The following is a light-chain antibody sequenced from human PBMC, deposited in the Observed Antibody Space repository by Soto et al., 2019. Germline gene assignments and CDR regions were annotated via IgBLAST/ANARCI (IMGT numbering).Light chain of an antibody. Sequence: QSVLTQPPSVSAAPGQKVTISCSGSSSNIGINYVSWYQQLPGTAPKLLIYENNKRPSGIPDRFSGSKSGTSATLGITGLQTGDEADYYCGTWDSSLSALFGGGTKVTVL. CDR2: ENN. V-gene: IGLV1-51*02. J-gene: IGLJ2*01. CDR1: SSNIGINY. CDR3: GTWDSSLSAL.